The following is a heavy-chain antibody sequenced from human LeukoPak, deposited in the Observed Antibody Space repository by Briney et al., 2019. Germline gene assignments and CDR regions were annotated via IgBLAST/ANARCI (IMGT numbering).Heavy chain of an antibody. CDR1: DDSISNYY. J-gene: IGHJ4*02. V-gene: IGHV4-59*01. CDR2: IYYSGST. Sequence: SETLSLTCTVSDDSISNYYWTWIRQPPGKGLEWIGYIYYSGSTNYNPSLKSRVTISVDTSKNQFSLKMSSVTAADTAVYYCARDTGSQFDYWGQGTLVTVSS. D-gene: IGHD1-1*01. CDR3: ARDTGSQFDY.